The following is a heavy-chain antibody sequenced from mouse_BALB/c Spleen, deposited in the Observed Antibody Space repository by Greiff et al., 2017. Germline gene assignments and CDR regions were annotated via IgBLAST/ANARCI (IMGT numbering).Heavy chain of an antibody. J-gene: IGHJ2*01. CDR2: IRLKSNNYAT. CDR1: GFTFSNYC. CDR3: TRGYYGCYFDY. D-gene: IGHD2-3*01. V-gene: IGHV6-6*02. Sequence: EVQLQQSGGGLVQPGGSMKLSCVASGFTFSNYCMNWVRQSPEKGLEWVAEIRLKSNNYATHYEESVKGRFTISRDDSKSSVYLQMNNLRAEDTSIYYYTRGYYGCYFDYWGQGTTLTVSS.